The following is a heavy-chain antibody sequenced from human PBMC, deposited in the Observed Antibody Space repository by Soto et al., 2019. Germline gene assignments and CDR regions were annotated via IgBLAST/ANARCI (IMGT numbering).Heavy chain of an antibody. D-gene: IGHD1-26*01. CDR1: GSTFTSYG. Sequence: ASAKVSCKGSGSTFTSYGISWVRQAPGQGLEWMGWISAYNGNTNYAQKLQGRVTMTTDTSTSTAYMELRSLRSDDTAVYYCARDSGSSNRFDPWGQGTLVTVSS. J-gene: IGHJ5*02. CDR2: ISAYNGNT. CDR3: ARDSGSSNRFDP. V-gene: IGHV1-18*01.